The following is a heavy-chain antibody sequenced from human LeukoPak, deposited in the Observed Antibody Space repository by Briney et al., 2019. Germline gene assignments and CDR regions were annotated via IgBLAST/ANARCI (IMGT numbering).Heavy chain of an antibody. V-gene: IGHV5-51*01. CDR3: ARAPDTVVVDY. CDR2: IYPGDSDT. D-gene: IGHD4-23*01. CDR1: GYTFTSYW. J-gene: IGHJ4*02. Sequence: GASVKVSCKASGYTFTSYWIGWVRQMPGKGLEWMGIIYPGDSDTRYSPSFQGQVTISADKSISTAYLQWSSLKASDTAMYYCARAPDTVVVDYWGQGTLVTVSS.